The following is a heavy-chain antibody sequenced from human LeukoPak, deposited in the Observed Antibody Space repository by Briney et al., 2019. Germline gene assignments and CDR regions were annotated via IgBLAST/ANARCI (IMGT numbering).Heavy chain of an antibody. D-gene: IGHD3-22*01. CDR2: INPNSGGT. J-gene: IGHJ4*02. CDR3: ATLGDNSGYYLRDY. Sequence: GASVKVSCQTSGYSFIDFYLHWVRQAPGQGLEWMGWINPNSGGTNYAQKFQGRVSMTRDTSISTGYMELSSLTSDDTAVYYCATLGDNSGYYLRDYWGQGTLVTVPS. CDR1: GYSFIDFY. V-gene: IGHV1-2*02.